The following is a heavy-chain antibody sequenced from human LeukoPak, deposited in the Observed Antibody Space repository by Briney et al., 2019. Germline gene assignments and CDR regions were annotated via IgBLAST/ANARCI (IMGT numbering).Heavy chain of an antibody. D-gene: IGHD1-7*01. J-gene: IGHJ5*02. CDR2: IYDSGST. CDR3: ARAGSGNYGFDP. V-gene: IGHV4-39*07. CDR1: GVSIRSSYYY. Sequence: SETLSLTCTVSGVSIRSSYYYWGWIRQPPGKGLEWIGSIYDSGSTYYNPSLKSRVTISVDTSKNQFSLKLSSVTAADTAVYYCARAGSGNYGFDPWGQGTLVTVSS.